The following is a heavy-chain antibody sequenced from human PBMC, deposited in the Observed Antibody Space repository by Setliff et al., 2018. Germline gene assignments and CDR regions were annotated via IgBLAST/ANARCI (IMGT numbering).Heavy chain of an antibody. J-gene: IGHJ6*03. Sequence: SETLSLTCSVSGVAVSGYYWTWIRQPPGKGLEYIGYINYSGSTNYNPSLKSRVIISGDTSKNKWSLRLRSVTAADTAVYYCVRTDYSDGRYSMDVWGKGTTVTVSS. CDR1: GVAVSGYY. D-gene: IGHD6-19*01. CDR3: VRTDYSDGRYSMDV. CDR2: INYSGST. V-gene: IGHV4-59*02.